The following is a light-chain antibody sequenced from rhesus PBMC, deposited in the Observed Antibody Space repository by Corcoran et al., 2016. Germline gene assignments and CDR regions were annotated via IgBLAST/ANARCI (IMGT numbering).Light chain of an antibody. CDR1: QSVSSS. CDR3: LQHSDWPWT. Sequence: EIVMTQSPATLSLSPGERATLSCRASQSVSSSLAWYQQKPGQAPRLLIFGASTRATGIPDRFSGSGSGTDVPLTISSLEPEDVAIYYCLQHSDWPWTFGQGTKGEIK. J-gene: IGKJ1*01. V-gene: IGKV3-24*01. CDR2: GAS.